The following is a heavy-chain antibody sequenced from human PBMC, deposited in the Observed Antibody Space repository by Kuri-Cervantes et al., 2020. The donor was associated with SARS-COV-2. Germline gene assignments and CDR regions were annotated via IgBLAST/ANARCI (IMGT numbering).Heavy chain of an antibody. CDR3: ARLPPNCSGGSCYDGYYYYGMDV. V-gene: IGHV5-51*01. CDR1: GYTFSSYS. Sequence: GESLKISCKGSGYTFSSYSIGWVRQMPGKGLEWVGIIYHDDSNTNYSPSFQGQVTISADKSISTDYLQWSSLKALDTAMYYCARLPPNCSGGSCYDGYYYYGMDVWGQGTTVTVSS. CDR2: IYHDDSNT. D-gene: IGHD2-15*01. J-gene: IGHJ6*02.